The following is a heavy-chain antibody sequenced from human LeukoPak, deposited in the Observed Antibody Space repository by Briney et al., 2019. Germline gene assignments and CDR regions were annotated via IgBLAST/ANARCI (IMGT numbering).Heavy chain of an antibody. Sequence: PSETLSLTCAVSGYSISGGYYWGWIRPPPGKGLEWIGSIFHTGNTYYNPSLQSRVTISVDTSKNQFSLKLTSMTAADTAVYYCARRPNWFDPWGQGTLVTVSS. V-gene: IGHV4-38-2*01. CDR2: IFHTGNT. CDR1: GYSISGGYY. J-gene: IGHJ5*02. CDR3: ARRPNWFDP.